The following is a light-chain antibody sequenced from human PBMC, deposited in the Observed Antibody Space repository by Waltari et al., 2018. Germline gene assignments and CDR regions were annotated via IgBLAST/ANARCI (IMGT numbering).Light chain of an antibody. CDR1: SSDVGNYTR. Sequence: QSALTQPASVSGSPGQSIPLSCPGTSSDVGNYTRVSWSQHHPGKAPKLMIYAVSKRPSGVSDRFSGSKSGDMASLTISGLQPEDEAEYFCSSYAGSSKGVFGGGTKVTVL. J-gene: IGLJ2*01. CDR2: AVS. CDR3: SSYAGSSKGV. V-gene: IGLV2-23*02.